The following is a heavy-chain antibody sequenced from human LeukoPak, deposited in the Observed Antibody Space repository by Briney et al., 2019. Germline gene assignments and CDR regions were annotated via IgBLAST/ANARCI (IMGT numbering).Heavy chain of an antibody. CDR1: GYTFTSYY. J-gene: IGHJ6*03. Sequence: ASVKVSCKASGYTFTSYYMHWVRQAPGQGLEWMGTINPSGGSTSYAQKSQGRVTMTRDTSTSTVYMELSSLRSEDTAVYYCAKDLARRGLYSSSSDYYYMDVWGKGTTVTVSS. V-gene: IGHV1-46*01. CDR2: INPSGGST. D-gene: IGHD6-6*01. CDR3: AKDLARRGLYSSSSDYYYMDV.